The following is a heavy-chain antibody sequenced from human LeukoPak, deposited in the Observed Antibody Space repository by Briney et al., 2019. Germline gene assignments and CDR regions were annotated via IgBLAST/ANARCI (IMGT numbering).Heavy chain of an antibody. V-gene: IGHV4-59*08. Sequence: SETLSLTCTVSGGSISSYYWSWIRQPPGKGLEWIGYIYYSGGTNYNPSLKSRVTISVDTSKKQFSLRLSSVTAADTTVYYCARRGGDSSGNFDYWGQGTLVTVSS. D-gene: IGHD3-22*01. CDR1: GGSISSYY. CDR2: IYYSGGT. CDR3: ARRGGDSSGNFDY. J-gene: IGHJ4*02.